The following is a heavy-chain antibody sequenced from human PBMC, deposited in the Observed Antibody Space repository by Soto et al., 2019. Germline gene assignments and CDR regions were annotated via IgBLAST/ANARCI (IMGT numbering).Heavy chain of an antibody. D-gene: IGHD6-19*01. CDR3: ASLVYSSGCYYFDY. Sequence: VQLQESGPGLVKSSEILSLTCTVSGGSISSYYWAWIRQPVGKGLEYIGRIYTSDRTNYNPSFKRRVTMSVDASKNQSSRQMISVTAADTAVYYCASLVYSSGCYYFDYWGPGSLVTVS. CDR1: GGSISSYY. CDR2: IYTSDRT. V-gene: IGHV4-4*07. J-gene: IGHJ4*02.